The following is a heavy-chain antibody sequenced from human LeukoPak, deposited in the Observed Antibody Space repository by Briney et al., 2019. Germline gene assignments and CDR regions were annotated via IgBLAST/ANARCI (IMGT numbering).Heavy chain of an antibody. CDR2: INHSGST. V-gene: IGHV4-34*01. J-gene: IGHJ5*02. Sequence: PSETLSLTCAVYGGSFSGYYWSWIRQPPGKGLEWIGEINHSGSTNYNPSLKSRVTISVDTSKNQFSLKLSSVTAADTAVYYCARGRNTMVRGVMEGAHSWFDPWGQGTLVTVSS. CDR1: GGSFSGYY. D-gene: IGHD3-10*01. CDR3: ARGRNTMVRGVMEGAHSWFDP.